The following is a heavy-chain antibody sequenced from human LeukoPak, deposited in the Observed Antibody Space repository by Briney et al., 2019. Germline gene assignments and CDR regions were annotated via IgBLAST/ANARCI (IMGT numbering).Heavy chain of an antibody. J-gene: IGHJ6*03. CDR2: ISAYNGNT. CDR1: GYTFTSYG. V-gene: IGHV1-18*01. CDR3: GRSSGSLFYYYYMDV. Sequence: VASVKVSCKASGYTFTSYGISWVRQAPGQGLEWMGWISAYNGNTNYAQKLQGRVTMITDTSTSTAYMELRSLRSDDTAVYYCGRSSGSLFYYYYMDVWGKGTTVTVSS. D-gene: IGHD3-10*01.